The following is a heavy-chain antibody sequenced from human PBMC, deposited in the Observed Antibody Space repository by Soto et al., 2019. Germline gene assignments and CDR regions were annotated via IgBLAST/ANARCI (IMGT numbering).Heavy chain of an antibody. V-gene: IGHV3-74*01. D-gene: IGHD2-8*02. CDR2: VNRDGSSR. Sequence: EVQLVESGGGLVQPGGSLRLSCAASGFAFSNYWMHWVRQAPGKGLVWVSRVNRDGSSRDYADSVKGRFTISRDNAKNTLYLQMNGLRAEDTDVYFCARWEAGGIDYFFDCWGQGTLVSVSS. J-gene: IGHJ4*02. CDR3: ARWEAGGIDYFFDC. CDR1: GFAFSNYW.